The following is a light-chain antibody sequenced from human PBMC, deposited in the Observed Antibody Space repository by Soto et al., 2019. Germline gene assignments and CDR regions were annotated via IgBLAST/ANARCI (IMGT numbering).Light chain of an antibody. Sequence: DIQMTQSPSTLSASVGDRVTITCRASQSISSWLAWYQQKPGKAPKLLIYDASSLESGVPSRFSGSGSGTEFTLTISILQPDDFATYYCQQYNSSPTFGQGTKVEIK. J-gene: IGKJ1*01. CDR2: DAS. CDR3: QQYNSSPT. V-gene: IGKV1-5*01. CDR1: QSISSW.